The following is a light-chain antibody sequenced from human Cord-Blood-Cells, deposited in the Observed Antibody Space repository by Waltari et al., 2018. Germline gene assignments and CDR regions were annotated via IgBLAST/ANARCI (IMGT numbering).Light chain of an antibody. CDR1: RSDVGSYNL. CDR3: CSYAGSSTYV. CDR2: EGS. J-gene: IGLJ1*01. Sequence: QYALTQPASVSGSPGQSITISCTGTRSDVGSYNLVSWYQQHPGKAPKLMIYEGSRRPSGVSNRFSGSKSGNTASLTISGLQAEDEADYYCCSYAGSSTYVFGTGTKVTVL. V-gene: IGLV2-23*01.